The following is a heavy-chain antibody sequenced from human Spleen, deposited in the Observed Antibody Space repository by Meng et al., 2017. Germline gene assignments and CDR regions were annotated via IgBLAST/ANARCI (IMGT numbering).Heavy chain of an antibody. J-gene: IGHJ4*02. CDR2: ISWNSGSI. CDR1: GFTFDDYA. D-gene: IGHD3-22*01. Sequence: SLKISCAASGFTFDDYAMHWVRQAPGKGLEWVSGISWNSGSIGYADSVKGRFTISRDNAKNSLYLQMNSLRAEDTAVYYCARAFYYDSSGYCFDYWGQGTLVTVSS. CDR3: ARAFYYDSSGYCFDY. V-gene: IGHV3-9*01.